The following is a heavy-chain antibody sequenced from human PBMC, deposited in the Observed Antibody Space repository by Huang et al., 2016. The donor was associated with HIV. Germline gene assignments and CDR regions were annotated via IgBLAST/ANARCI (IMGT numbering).Heavy chain of an antibody. Sequence: QVQLVESGGGVAQPGRSLRLSCAASGFTFSCYAMHWVRQAPGKGLEWLAVISYDGSNKHYADYVKGRFTISRDNSKNTLYLQMNSLRAEDTAVYYCARDGLVSNYYYDSSGYYLGDAFDIWGQGTMVTVSS. CDR1: GFTFSCYA. V-gene: IGHV3-30-3*01. CDR3: ARDGLVSNYYYDSSGYYLGDAFDI. J-gene: IGHJ3*02. D-gene: IGHD3-22*01. CDR2: ISYDGSNK.